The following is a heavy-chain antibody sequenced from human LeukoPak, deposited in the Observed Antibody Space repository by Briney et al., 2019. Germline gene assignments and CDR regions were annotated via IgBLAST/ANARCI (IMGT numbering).Heavy chain of an antibody. D-gene: IGHD3-10*01. V-gene: IGHV4-38-2*02. J-gene: IGHJ4*02. CDR3: ARRWFGELLDY. CDR1: GYSISSGYY. CDR2: IYHSGST. Sequence: PSETLSLTCTVSGYSISSGYYWGWIRQPPGKGLEWIGSIYHSGSTYYNPSLKSRVTISVDTSKNQFSLKLSSVTAADTAVYYCARRWFGELLDYWGQGTLVTVSS.